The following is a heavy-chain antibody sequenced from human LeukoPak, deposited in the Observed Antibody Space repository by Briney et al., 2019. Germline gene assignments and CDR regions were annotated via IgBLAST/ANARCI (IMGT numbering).Heavy chain of an antibody. V-gene: IGHV3-21*01. Sequence: SGGSLRLSCAASGFTFSNYNMHWVRQAPRKGLEWVSSISGNMNFIYYGDSVKGRFTISRDNAKNSLYLQMNSLRAEDTAVYYCARVTPRHYHSGVLKGYSFDYWGQGVLVTVSS. D-gene: IGHD3-22*01. CDR1: GFTFSNYN. J-gene: IGHJ4*02. CDR3: ARVTPRHYHSGVLKGYSFDY. CDR2: ISGNMNFI.